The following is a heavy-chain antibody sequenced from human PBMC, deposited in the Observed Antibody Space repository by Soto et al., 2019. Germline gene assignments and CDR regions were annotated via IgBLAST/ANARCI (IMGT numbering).Heavy chain of an antibody. D-gene: IGHD6-19*01. Sequence: QVYLVESGGGLVKPGGSLRLSCEASVFTFSDYYMTWIRQAPGKGLEWVAHIGSSGSTLNHADSVKGRFTISRDNAKNSLYLQMNSLRDDDTAVYYCARAGGSDWSLDFWGQGTLVTVSS. CDR3: ARAGGSDWSLDF. CDR2: IGSSGSTL. V-gene: IGHV3-11*01. CDR1: VFTFSDYY. J-gene: IGHJ4*02.